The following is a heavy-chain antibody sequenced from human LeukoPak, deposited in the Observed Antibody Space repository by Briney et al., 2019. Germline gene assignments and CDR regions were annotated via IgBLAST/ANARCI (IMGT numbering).Heavy chain of an antibody. CDR1: GGTFSSYA. CDR3: ARGLPYYYDSSGYYDD. D-gene: IGHD3-22*01. J-gene: IGHJ4*02. Sequence: ASVKVSCKASGGTFSSYAISWVRQAPGQGLEWMGGIIPIFGTANYAQKFQGRVTITTDESTSTAYMELSSLRSEDTAVYYCARGLPYYYDSSGYYDDWGQGTLVTVSS. V-gene: IGHV1-69*05. CDR2: IIPIFGTA.